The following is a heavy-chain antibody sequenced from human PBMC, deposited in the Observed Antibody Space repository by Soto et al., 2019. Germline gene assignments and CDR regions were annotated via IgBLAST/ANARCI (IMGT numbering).Heavy chain of an antibody. V-gene: IGHV1-69*13. D-gene: IGHD1-7*01. CDR3: ARGRSGNWNYFYYYYGMDV. CDR2: IIPIFGTP. Sequence: ASVKVSCKASGGTFSNYAFSWVRQAPGQGPEWMGGIIPIFGTPNYAQKFQARVTITADESTSTAYMELSSLRSEDTAVYYCARGRSGNWNYFYYYYGMDVWGQGTTVTVSS. J-gene: IGHJ6*02. CDR1: GGTFSNYA.